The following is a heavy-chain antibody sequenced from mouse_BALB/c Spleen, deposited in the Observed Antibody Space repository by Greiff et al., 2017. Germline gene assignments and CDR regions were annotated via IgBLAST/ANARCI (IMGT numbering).Heavy chain of an antibody. CDR3: ARWERDYDEGHLDY. CDR1: GDSITSGY. V-gene: IGHV3-8*02. Sequence: EVKLQESGPSLVKPSQTLSLTCSVTGDSITSGYWNWIRKFPGNKLEYMGYISYSGSTYYNPSLKSRISITRDTSKNQYYLQLNSVTTEDTATYYCARWERDYDEGHLDYWGQGTTLTVSS. J-gene: IGHJ2*01. D-gene: IGHD2-4*01. CDR2: ISYSGST.